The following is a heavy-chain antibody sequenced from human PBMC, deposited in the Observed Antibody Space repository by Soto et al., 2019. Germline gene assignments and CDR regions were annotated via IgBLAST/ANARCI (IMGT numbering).Heavy chain of an antibody. V-gene: IGHV2-5*02. D-gene: IGHD2-21*01. CDR1: GFSLSTSGVG. CDR2: IYWDDDK. Sequence: SGPTLVNPTQTLTLTCTFSGFSLSTSGVGVGWIRQPPGKALEWLALIYWDDDKRYSPSLKSRLTITKDTSKNQVVLTMTNMDPVDTATYYCARTERVYCCATWFEPWGQGPLVTVSS. J-gene: IGHJ5*02. CDR3: ARTERVYCCATWFEP.